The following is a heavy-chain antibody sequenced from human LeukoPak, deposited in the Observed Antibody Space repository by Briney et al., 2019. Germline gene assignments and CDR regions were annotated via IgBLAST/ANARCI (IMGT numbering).Heavy chain of an antibody. V-gene: IGHV3-74*01. CDR2: SNSDGSST. J-gene: IGHJ4*02. D-gene: IGHD3-16*01. Sequence: GGSLRLSCAASGFTFSSYWMHWVRQAPGKGLVWVSRSNSDGSSTSYADSVKGRFTISRDNAKNTLYLQMDSLRAGDTAVYYCGGGTYYYFDYWGQGTLVTVSS. CDR1: GFTFSSYW. CDR3: GGGTYYYFDY.